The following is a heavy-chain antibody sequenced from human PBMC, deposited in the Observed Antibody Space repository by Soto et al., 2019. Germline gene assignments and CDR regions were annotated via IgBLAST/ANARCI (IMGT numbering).Heavy chain of an antibody. CDR3: AKGSASSGWPPSSRTSYYYSGMAV. CDR2: TSYDGSNK. J-gene: IGHJ6*02. Sequence: QVQLVESGGGVVQPGRSLRLSCAASGFTFSSYGMHWVRQAPGKGLEWVAVTSYDGSNKYYADSVQGRCTLSRDNSKNSVYLQINSLRAEDTAVYYCAKGSASSGWPPSSRTSYYYSGMAVWCQGTTVTVSS. V-gene: IGHV3-30*18. CDR1: GFTFSSYG. D-gene: IGHD6-19*01.